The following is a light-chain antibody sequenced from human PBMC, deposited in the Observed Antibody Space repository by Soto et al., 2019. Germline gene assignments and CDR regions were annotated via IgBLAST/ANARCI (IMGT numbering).Light chain of an antibody. V-gene: IGKV3-11*01. CDR3: QQRSNWPIT. Sequence: EIVLTQYTATLSLSPGERATLSCRASQSVSSYLAWYQQKPGQAPRLLIYDASNRATGIPARFSGSGSGTDFTLTISSLDPEDFAVYYCQQRSNWPITFGQGTRLEIK. CDR1: QSVSSY. CDR2: DAS. J-gene: IGKJ5*01.